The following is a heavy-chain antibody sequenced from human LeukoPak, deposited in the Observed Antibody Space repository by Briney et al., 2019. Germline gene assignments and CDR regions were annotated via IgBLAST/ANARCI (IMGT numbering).Heavy chain of an antibody. CDR2: ISYDGSNK. Sequence: GGSLRLSCAASGFTFSSSGMHWVRQAPGKGLEWVAVISYDGSNKYYADSVKGRFTFSRDNSKNTLYLQMNSLRTEDTAVYYCARQDCSGGSCYLDYWGQGTLVTVSS. CDR3: ARQDCSGGSCYLDY. D-gene: IGHD2-15*01. J-gene: IGHJ4*02. V-gene: IGHV3-30*03. CDR1: GFTFSSSG.